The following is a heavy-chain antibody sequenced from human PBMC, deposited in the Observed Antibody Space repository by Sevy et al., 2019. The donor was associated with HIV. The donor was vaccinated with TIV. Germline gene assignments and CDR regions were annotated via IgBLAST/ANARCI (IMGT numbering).Heavy chain of an antibody. CDR1: GGSINSGGYS. J-gene: IGHJ3*02. CDR3: ARALYYGDYVFDI. D-gene: IGHD4-17*01. CDR2: IYHSGST. V-gene: IGHV4-30-2*01. Sequence: SETLSLTCAVSGGSINSGGYSWSWIRQPPGKGLEWIGYIYHSGSTYYNPSLKSRVTISVDRSKNQFSLKLSSVTAADTAVYYSARALYYGDYVFDIWGQGTMVTVSS.